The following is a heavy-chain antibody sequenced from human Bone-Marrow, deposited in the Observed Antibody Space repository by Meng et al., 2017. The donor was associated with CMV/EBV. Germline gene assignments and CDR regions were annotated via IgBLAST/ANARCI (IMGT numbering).Heavy chain of an antibody. D-gene: IGHD6-13*01. J-gene: IGHJ4*02. CDR1: GGSFSGYY. CDR2: INHSGST. Sequence: GSLRLSCAVYGGSFSGYYWSWIRQPPGKGLEWIGEINHSGSTNYNPSLKSRVTISVDTSKNQFSLKLSSVTAADTAVYYCARSWYSSSWHHNADWGQGTLVTVSS. CDR3: ARSWYSSSWHHNAD. V-gene: IGHV4-34*01.